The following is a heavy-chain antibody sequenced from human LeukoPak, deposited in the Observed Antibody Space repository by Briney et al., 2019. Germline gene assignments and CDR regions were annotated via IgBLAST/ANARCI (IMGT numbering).Heavy chain of an antibody. J-gene: IGHJ4*02. Sequence: ASLKVSCKASGYTFTSYYMHWVRQAPGQGLEWMGIINPSGGITSYAQTLQGRVTMTRDTSTSTVYMELSSLRSEDTAVYYCARVIGRSSCYPIWGPGTLVTVSP. V-gene: IGHV1-46*04. CDR3: ARVIGRSSCYPI. D-gene: IGHD6-6*01. CDR1: GYTFTSYY. CDR2: INPSGGIT.